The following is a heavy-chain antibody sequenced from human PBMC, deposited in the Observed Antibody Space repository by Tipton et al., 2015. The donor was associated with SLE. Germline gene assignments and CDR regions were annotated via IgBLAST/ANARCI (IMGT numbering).Heavy chain of an antibody. CDR2: ISWTSGSI. J-gene: IGHJ4*02. CDR1: GFTFDDYA. Sequence: SLRLSCAASGFTFDDYAMHWVRQAPGKGLEWVPGISWTSGSIGYADSVKGRFTITRDNAKNSLYLQMNSLRAEDTALYYCAKAMYSSSFYFDYWGQGTLVTVSS. CDR3: AKAMYSSSFYFDY. D-gene: IGHD6-13*01. V-gene: IGHV3-9*01.